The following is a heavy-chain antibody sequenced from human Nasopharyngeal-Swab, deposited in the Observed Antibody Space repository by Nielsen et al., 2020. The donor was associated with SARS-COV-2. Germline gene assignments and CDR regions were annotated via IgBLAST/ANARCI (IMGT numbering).Heavy chain of an antibody. D-gene: IGHD6-19*01. CDR2: IYYSRST. CDR1: GGSISSGVYY. Sequence: SETLSLTCTVSGGSISSGVYYWSWIRQHPGKGLEWIGYIYYSRSTYYNPSLKSRVTISVDTSKNQFSLKLSSVTAADTAVYYCARAKGEWLSTGAYYFDYWGQGTLVTVSS. CDR3: ARAKGEWLSTGAYYFDY. J-gene: IGHJ4*02. V-gene: IGHV4-31*03.